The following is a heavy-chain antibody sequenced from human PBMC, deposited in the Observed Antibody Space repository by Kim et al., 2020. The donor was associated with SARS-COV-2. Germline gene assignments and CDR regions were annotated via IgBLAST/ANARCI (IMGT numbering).Heavy chain of an antibody. CDR1: GDSISSDNSY. D-gene: IGHD3-22*01. V-gene: IGHV4-30-4*01. CDR2: IENGGST. J-gene: IGHJ6*02. Sequence: SETLSLTCTVSGDSISSDNSYWSWLRQSPGKGLEWIGYIENGGSTNYNPSLKSRLTILEDTSKNQFSLKLRSVTAADTAVYYCARDRVPYDSRGYPLAYYYALDVWGPGTTVTVSS. CDR3: ARDRVPYDSRGYPLAYYYALDV.